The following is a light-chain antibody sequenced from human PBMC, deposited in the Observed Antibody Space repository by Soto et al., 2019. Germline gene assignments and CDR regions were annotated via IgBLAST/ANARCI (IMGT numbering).Light chain of an antibody. J-gene: IGKJ4*02. CDR2: KVS. V-gene: IGKV2-30*01. Sequence: DVELTQSPLSLPVTLGQPASISCRSSQSLVYSDGNTYLSWFQQRPGQSPRRLIYKVSNRDSGVPDRFSGSGSGTDFTLKISRVAAEDVGVYYCLQGTHWPLTFGGGTKVEIK. CDR1: QSLVYSDGNTY. CDR3: LQGTHWPLT.